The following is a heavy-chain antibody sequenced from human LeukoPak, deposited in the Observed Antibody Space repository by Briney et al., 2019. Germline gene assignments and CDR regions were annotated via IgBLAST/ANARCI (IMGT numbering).Heavy chain of an antibody. CDR3: ARAADSSGYYQSLDY. Sequence: SETLSLTCTVSGGSISSSSYYWGWIRQPPGKGLEWVGSIYYSGSTYYNPSLKSRVTISVDTSKNQFSLKLSSVTAADTAVYYCARAADSSGYYQSLDYWGQGTLVTVSS. D-gene: IGHD3-22*01. CDR1: GGSISSSSYY. V-gene: IGHV4-39*07. J-gene: IGHJ4*02. CDR2: IYYSGST.